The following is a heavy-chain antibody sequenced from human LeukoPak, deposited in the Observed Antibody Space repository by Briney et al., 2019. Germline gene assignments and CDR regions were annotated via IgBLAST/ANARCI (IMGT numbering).Heavy chain of an antibody. CDR2: INAGNGKT. D-gene: IGHD2-15*01. V-gene: IGHV1-3*01. CDR1: GYTFTSYA. Sequence: ASVKVSCKASGYTFTSYAMHWVRQAPGQRLEWMGWINAGNGKTKYLQKFQGRVTITRDTSASTAYMELSSLRSEDTAVYYCARDGGYCSGGSCYGDTWHYDYYYGMDVWGKGTTVTVSS. J-gene: IGHJ6*04. CDR3: ARDGGYCSGGSCYGDTWHYDYYYGMDV.